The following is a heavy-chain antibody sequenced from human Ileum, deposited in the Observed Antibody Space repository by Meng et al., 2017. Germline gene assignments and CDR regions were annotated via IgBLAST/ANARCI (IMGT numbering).Heavy chain of an antibody. Sequence: LRLSCTVSGGSISSSFWSWIRQPPGKELEWIGYIHYSGSTNYNPSLNSRVTISVDTSKNQFSLRLKSVTAADTAVYFCAKDLGSGSWHGLDVWGQGTTVTVSS. CDR1: GGSISSSF. D-gene: IGHD3-10*01. J-gene: IGHJ6*02. CDR2: IHYSGST. V-gene: IGHV4-59*01. CDR3: AKDLGSGSWHGLDV.